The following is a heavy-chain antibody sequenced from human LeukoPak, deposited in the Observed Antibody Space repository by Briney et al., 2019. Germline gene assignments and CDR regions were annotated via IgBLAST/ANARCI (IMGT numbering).Heavy chain of an antibody. D-gene: IGHD5-18*01. V-gene: IGHV1-46*01. CDR3: ARDIGRGYSYGYD. CDR1: GYTFTSYY. CDR2: INPSGGST. Sequence: ASVKVSCKASGYTFTSYYMHWVRQAPRQGLEWMGIINPSGGSTSYAQKFQGRVTMTRDTSTSTVYMELSSLRSEDTAVYYCARDIGRGYSYGYDWGQGTLVTVSS. J-gene: IGHJ4*02.